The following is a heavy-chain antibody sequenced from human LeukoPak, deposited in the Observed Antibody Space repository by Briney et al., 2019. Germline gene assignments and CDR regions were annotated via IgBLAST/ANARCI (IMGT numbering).Heavy chain of an antibody. Sequence: PGGSLRLSCAASGFTFSNAWMSWIRQPAGKGLEWIGRIYTSGSTSYNPSLKSRVTMSVDTSKNQFSLKLSSVTAADTAVYYCARDDYDSSGYLYWGQGTLVTVSS. J-gene: IGHJ4*02. V-gene: IGHV4-4*07. D-gene: IGHD3-22*01. CDR3: ARDDYDSSGYLY. CDR2: IYTSGST. CDR1: GFTFSNAW.